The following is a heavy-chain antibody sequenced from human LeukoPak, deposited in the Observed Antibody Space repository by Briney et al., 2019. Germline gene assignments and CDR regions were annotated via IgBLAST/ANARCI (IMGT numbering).Heavy chain of an antibody. J-gene: IGHJ4*02. CDR1: GGSGSGHY. CDR3: ARGYSSGSYFEY. V-gene: IGHV4-34*01. D-gene: IGHD3-10*01. Sequence: SETLSLTCAAYGGSGSGHYWSWIRQPPGKGLEWIGEINPSGSTNHNPSLKSRVTISVDTSKNQFSLKLISVTAADTAVYYCARGYSSGSYFEYWGQGTLVTVSS. CDR2: INPSGST.